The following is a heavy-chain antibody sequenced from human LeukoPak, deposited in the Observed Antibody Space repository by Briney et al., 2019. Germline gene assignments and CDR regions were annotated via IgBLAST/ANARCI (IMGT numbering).Heavy chain of an antibody. J-gene: IGHJ4*02. D-gene: IGHD3-22*01. Sequence: GGSLRLSCAASGFTLSSYAMSWVRQAPGKGLEWVSAISGSGGSTYYADSVKGRFTISRDNSKNTLYLQMNSLRAEDTAVYYCARRAGDYSHPYDYWGQGILVTASS. CDR3: ARRAGDYSHPYDY. CDR1: GFTLSSYA. V-gene: IGHV3-23*01. CDR2: ISGSGGST.